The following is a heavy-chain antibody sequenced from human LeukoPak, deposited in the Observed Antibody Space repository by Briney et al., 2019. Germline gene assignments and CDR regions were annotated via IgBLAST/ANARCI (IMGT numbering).Heavy chain of an antibody. D-gene: IGHD2-15*01. J-gene: IGHJ6*03. V-gene: IGHV3-23*01. CDR1: GFTFSSYG. CDR2: ISGSGGST. CDR3: AKNGDRGAYCSGGSCYPYFYYYMDV. Sequence: GGSLRLSCAASGFTFSSYGMTWVRQAPGKGLEWVSGISGSGGSTYYADSVKGRFTISRDNSKNTLYLQMNSLRAEDTAIYYCAKNGDRGAYCSGGSCYPYFYYYMDVWGKGTTVTISS.